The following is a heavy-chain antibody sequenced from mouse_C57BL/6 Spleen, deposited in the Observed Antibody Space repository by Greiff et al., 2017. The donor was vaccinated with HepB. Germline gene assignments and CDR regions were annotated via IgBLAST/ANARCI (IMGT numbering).Heavy chain of an antibody. D-gene: IGHD2-5*01. Sequence: EVQLQQSGPELVKPGASVKISCKASGYTFTDYYMNWVKQSHGKSLEWIGDTNPNNGGTSYNQKFKGKATLTVDKSSSTAYMELRSLTSEDSAVYYCARSSNYAYYFDYWGQGTTLTVSS. V-gene: IGHV1-26*01. J-gene: IGHJ2*01. CDR1: GYTFTDYY. CDR2: TNPNNGGT. CDR3: ARSSNYAYYFDY.